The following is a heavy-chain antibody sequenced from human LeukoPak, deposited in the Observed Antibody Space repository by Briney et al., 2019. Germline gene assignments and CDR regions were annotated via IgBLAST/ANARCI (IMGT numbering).Heavy chain of an antibody. D-gene: IGHD6-19*01. J-gene: IGHJ4*02. CDR2: IWYDGSNK. CDR1: GFTFSSYG. V-gene: IGHV3-33*01. CDR3: ARDNDSSGWYGIFDY. Sequence: PGGSLRLSRAASGFTFSSYGMHWVRQAPGKGLEWVAVIWYDGSNKYYADSVKGRFTISRDNSKNTLYLQMNSLRAEDTAVYYCARDNDSSGWYGIFDYWGQGTLVTVSS.